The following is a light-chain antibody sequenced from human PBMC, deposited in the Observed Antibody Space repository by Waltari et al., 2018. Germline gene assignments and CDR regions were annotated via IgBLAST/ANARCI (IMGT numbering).Light chain of an antibody. J-gene: IGKJ1*01. V-gene: IGKV1-27*01. CDR1: QGISDY. CDR2: ASS. Sequence: DIQMTQSPSSLSASVGDRVTITCRASQGISDYLAWYQQKPGKVPKLLIYASSTLHSGVPSRFSGSGSGTVFTLTINSLQPEDIATYYCQRYGSAPWTFGPGTKVEIK. CDR3: QRYGSAPWT.